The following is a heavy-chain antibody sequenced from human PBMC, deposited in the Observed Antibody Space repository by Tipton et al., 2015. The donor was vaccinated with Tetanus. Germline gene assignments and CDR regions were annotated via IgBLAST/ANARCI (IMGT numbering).Heavy chain of an antibody. CDR2: ISAYNGNT. Sequence: QSGAEVKKPGASVKVSCKASGYTFTSYGISWVRQAPGQGLEWMGWISAYNGNTNYAQKLQGRVTTTTDTSTSTAYMELRSLRSDDTAVYYCARDAPYIVVVPAAMPDFNYYYYYYMDVWGKGTTVTVSS. D-gene: IGHD2-2*01. CDR3: ARDAPYIVVVPAAMPDFNYYYYYYMDV. V-gene: IGHV1-18*01. J-gene: IGHJ6*03. CDR1: GYTFTSYG.